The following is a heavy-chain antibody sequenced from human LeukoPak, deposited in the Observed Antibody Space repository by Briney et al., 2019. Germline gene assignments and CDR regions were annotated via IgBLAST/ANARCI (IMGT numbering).Heavy chain of an antibody. V-gene: IGHV1-18*01. CDR1: GYSFTSYG. J-gene: IGHJ5*02. D-gene: IGHD4-17*01. CDR2: ISAYNGNT. Sequence: ASVKVSCKASGYSFTSYGISWVRQAPGQGLEWMGWISAYNGNTNYAQKLQGRVTMTTDTSTSTAYMELRSLRFDDAAVYYCARTTVTTARWFDPWGQGTLVTVSS. CDR3: ARTTVTTARWFDP.